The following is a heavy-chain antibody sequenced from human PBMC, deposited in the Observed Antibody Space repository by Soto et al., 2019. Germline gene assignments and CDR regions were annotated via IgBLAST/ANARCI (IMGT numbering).Heavy chain of an antibody. D-gene: IGHD3-3*01. Sequence: QVQLVQSGAEVKKPGASVKVSCKASGYTFTSYAMHWVRQAPGQRLEWMGWINAGNGNTKYSQKFQGRVTITRDTSASTAYMELSSLRSEDTAVYYCARNGDYDFWGGYLPRRYYYYMDVWGKGTTVTVSS. J-gene: IGHJ6*03. CDR1: GYTFTSYA. V-gene: IGHV1-3*01. CDR2: INAGNGNT. CDR3: ARNGDYDFWGGYLPRRYYYYMDV.